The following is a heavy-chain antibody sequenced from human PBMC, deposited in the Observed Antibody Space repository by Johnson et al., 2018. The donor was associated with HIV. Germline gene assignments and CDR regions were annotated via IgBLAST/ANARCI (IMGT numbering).Heavy chain of an antibody. CDR2: ISYDGINK. V-gene: IGHV3-30-3*01. CDR1: GFTFSSYA. J-gene: IGHJ3*02. D-gene: IGHD6-13*01. Sequence: QVQLVESGGGVVQPGRSLRLSCAASGFTFSSYAMHWVRQAPGKGLEWVAVISYDGINKYYADSVKGRFTISRDNSKNTLYLQMNSLRAEDTAVYYCARVFLGSSWYSDAFDIWGQGTMVTVSS. CDR3: ARVFLGSSWYSDAFDI.